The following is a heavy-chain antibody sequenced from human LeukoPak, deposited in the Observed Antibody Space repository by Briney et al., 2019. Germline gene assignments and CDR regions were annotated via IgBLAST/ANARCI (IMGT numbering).Heavy chain of an antibody. Sequence: PGGSLRLSCAASGFTFSSYAMSWVRQAPGKGLEWVSAVSGSGAITYYADSVKGRFTISRDNSKNTLYLQMNILRAEDTAVYYCAKPMTRTMVRGVPPSDYWGQGTLVTVSS. V-gene: IGHV3-23*01. CDR3: AKPMTRTMVRGVPPSDY. J-gene: IGHJ4*02. CDR2: VSGSGAIT. D-gene: IGHD3-10*01. CDR1: GFTFSSYA.